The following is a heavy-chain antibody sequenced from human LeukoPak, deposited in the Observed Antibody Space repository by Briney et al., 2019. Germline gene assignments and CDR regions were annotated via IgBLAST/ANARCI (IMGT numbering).Heavy chain of an antibody. J-gene: IGHJ4*02. CDR1: GFTFSSYA. D-gene: IGHD3-22*01. CDR2: ISGSGGST. CDR3: AKDLYDSSGYYSGFDY. Sequence: GGSLRLSCAASGFTFSSYAMSWVRQAPGKGLEWGSAISGSGGSTYYADSVKGRFTISRDNSKNTLYLQMNSLRAEDTAVYYCAKDLYDSSGYYSGFDYWGQGTLVTVSS. V-gene: IGHV3-23*01.